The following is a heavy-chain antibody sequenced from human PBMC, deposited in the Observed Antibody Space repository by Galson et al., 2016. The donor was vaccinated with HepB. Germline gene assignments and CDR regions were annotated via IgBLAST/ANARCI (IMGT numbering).Heavy chain of an antibody. Sequence: QSGAEVKKPGESLKISCKGSGYSFTSYWIGWVRQTPGKGLEWMGIIYPGDSDTRYSPSFQGQVTISADKSISTAYLQWSSLKASDTAKYYCASTSGYSYGPQHGMDVWGQGTTVTVSS. CDR2: IYPGDSDT. D-gene: IGHD5-18*01. CDR1: GYSFTSYW. V-gene: IGHV5-51*01. J-gene: IGHJ6*02. CDR3: ASTSGYSYGPQHGMDV.